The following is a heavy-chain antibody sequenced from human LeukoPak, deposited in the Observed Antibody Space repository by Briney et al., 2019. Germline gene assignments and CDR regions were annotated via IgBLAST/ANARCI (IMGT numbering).Heavy chain of an antibody. Sequence: ASVKVSCEASGYTFTSYGISWVRQAPGQGLEWMGWISAYNGNTNYAQKLQGRVTMTTDTSTSTAYMELRSLRSDDTAVYYCARYRAFGPAYPGLWFDPWGQGTLVTVSS. CDR1: GYTFTSYG. D-gene: IGHD4/OR15-4a*01. CDR3: ARYRAFGPAYPGLWFDP. J-gene: IGHJ5*02. V-gene: IGHV1-18*01. CDR2: ISAYNGNT.